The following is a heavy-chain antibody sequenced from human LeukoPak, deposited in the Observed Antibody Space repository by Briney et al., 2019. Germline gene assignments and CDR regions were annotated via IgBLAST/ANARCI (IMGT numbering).Heavy chain of an antibody. CDR1: GYTLTELS. Sequence: ASVNVSCKVSGYTLTELSMHWERQAPGKGLELMGGFDPEDGETIYAQKFQGRVTMTEDTYTDKAYMELSSLRFEDKAVYYCATVYLLRVRGVIPNGFDPWGQGPLVTVSS. V-gene: IGHV1-24*01. CDR2: FDPEDGET. CDR3: ATVYLLRVRGVIPNGFDP. J-gene: IGHJ5*02. D-gene: IGHD3-10*01.